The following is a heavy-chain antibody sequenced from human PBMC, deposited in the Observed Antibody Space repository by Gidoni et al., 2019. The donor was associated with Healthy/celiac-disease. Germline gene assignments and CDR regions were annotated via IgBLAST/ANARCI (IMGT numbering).Heavy chain of an antibody. V-gene: IGHV1-69*01. CDR1: GGTFSSYS. CDR3: AVGMATTFRFYYYYMDV. CDR2: IIPIFGTA. J-gene: IGHJ6*03. D-gene: IGHD5-12*01. Sequence: QVQLVQSGAEVKKPGSSVKVSCKASGGTFSSYSISWVRQAPGQGLEWMGGIIPIFGTANYAQKFQGRVTITADESTSTAYMELSSLRSEDTAVYYCAVGMATTFRFYYYYMDVWGKGTTVTVSS.